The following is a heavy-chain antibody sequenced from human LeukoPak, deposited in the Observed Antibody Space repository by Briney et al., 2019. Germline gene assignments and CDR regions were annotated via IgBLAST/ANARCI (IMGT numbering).Heavy chain of an antibody. D-gene: IGHD6-13*01. Sequence: ASVKVSCTASGYTFTTYAIHWVRQAPGQRLEWMGWINAGNGNTKYSQEFQARVTITRDTSASTAYMELSSLRSEDTAVYYCARDPIGSRWPYYFDYWGQGTLVTVSS. CDR2: INAGNGNT. V-gene: IGHV1-3*01. CDR3: ARDPIGSRWPYYFDY. J-gene: IGHJ4*02. CDR1: GYTFTTYA.